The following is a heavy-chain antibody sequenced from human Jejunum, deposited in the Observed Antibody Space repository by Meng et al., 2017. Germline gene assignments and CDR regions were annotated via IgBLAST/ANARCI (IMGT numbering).Heavy chain of an antibody. CDR1: EFTFSDYY. CDR2: ISSSGYAM. J-gene: IGHJ5*01. Sequence: GGSLRLSCEASEFTFSDYYMSWIRQTPGKGLEWLSCISSSGYAMYYADSVKGRFAISRDNAKNSLYLQVNSLRAADTAVYYCARDSQRRYSSGWYDSWGQGTLVTVS. CDR3: ARDSQRRYSSGWYDS. D-gene: IGHD6-19*01. V-gene: IGHV3-11*01.